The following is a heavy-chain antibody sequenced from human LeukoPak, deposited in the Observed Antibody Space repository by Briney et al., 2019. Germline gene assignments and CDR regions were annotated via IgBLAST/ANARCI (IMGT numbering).Heavy chain of an antibody. D-gene: IGHD3-16*01. CDR1: GGSISSGGYY. V-gene: IGHV4-31*03. Sequence: PSETLSLTCTVSGGSISSGGYYWSWVRQHPGKGLEWIGYIYYSGSTYYNPSLKSRVTISVDTSKNQFSLKLSSVTAADTAVYYCARNPRGGRHAFDIWGQGTMVTVSS. J-gene: IGHJ3*02. CDR3: ARNPRGGRHAFDI. CDR2: IYYSGST.